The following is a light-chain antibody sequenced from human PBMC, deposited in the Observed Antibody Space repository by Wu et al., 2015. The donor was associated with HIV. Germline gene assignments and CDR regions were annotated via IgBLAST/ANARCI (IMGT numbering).Light chain of an antibody. J-gene: IGKJ4*01. CDR1: QGISSY. CDR3: QQYYSYPXT. Sequence: AIRMTQSPSSLSASTGDRVTITCRASQGISSYLAWYQQKPGKAPKLLIYAASTLQSGVPSRFSGSGSGTDFTLTISCLQSEDFATYYCQQYYSYPXTFGGGTKVRSN. V-gene: IGKV1-8*01. CDR2: AAS.